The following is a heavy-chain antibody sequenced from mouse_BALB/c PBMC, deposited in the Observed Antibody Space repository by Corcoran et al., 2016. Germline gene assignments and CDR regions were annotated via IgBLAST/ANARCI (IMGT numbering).Heavy chain of an antibody. D-gene: IGHD1-1*02. CDR2: INTYTGEP. Sequence: QIQLVQSGPELKKPGETVKISCKASGYTFTNYGMNWVKQAPGKGLKWMGWINTYTGEPTCADDFKGRFAFSLETSASTAYLQINNLKNEDMATYFCAKGGNYDAMDYWGQGTSVTVSS. CDR1: GYTFTNYG. J-gene: IGHJ4*01. V-gene: IGHV9-1*02. CDR3: AKGGNYDAMDY.